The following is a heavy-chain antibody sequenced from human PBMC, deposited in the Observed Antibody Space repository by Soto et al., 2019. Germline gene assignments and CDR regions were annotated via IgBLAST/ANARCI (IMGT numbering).Heavy chain of an antibody. Sequence: QVQLVQSGTEVKKPGASVKVSCQASGYSIIAYYIHWVRQAPGQGLEWMGWIDPKNGGTVSARKFQGRLTMTRDTSISTVYMDLTGLTSDDTALYYCGRDDYGIFPYWGQGSLVTVSS. CDR2: IDPKNGGT. D-gene: IGHD3-10*01. CDR3: GRDDYGIFPY. CDR1: GYSIIAYY. V-gene: IGHV1-2*02. J-gene: IGHJ4*02.